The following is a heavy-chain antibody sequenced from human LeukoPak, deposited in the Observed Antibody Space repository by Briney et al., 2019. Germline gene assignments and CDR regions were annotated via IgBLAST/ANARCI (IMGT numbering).Heavy chain of an antibody. D-gene: IGHD3-10*01. J-gene: IGHJ4*02. CDR3: ARSGVRGRGVIITKSSHYFDY. V-gene: IGHV4-34*01. Sequence: PSETLSLTCTVYGGSFSGYYWSWIRQPPGKGLEWIGEINHSGSTNYNPSLKSRVTISVDTSKNQFSLKLSPVTAADTAVYYCARSGVRGRGVIITKSSHYFDYWGQGTLLTVSS. CDR2: INHSGST. CDR1: GGSFSGYY.